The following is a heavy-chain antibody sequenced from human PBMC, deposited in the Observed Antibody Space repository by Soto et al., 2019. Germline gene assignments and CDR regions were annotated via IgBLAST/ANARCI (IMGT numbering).Heavy chain of an antibody. D-gene: IGHD2-15*01. Sequence: QVQLVQSGAEVKKPGSSVKVSCKASGGTFSSYAISWVRQAPGQGLEWMGGIIPIFGTANYAQKFQGRVTITADESTSTAYTELSSLRSEDTAVYYCAREQLGYCSGGSCWVRDYYYYGMDVWGQGTTVTVSS. J-gene: IGHJ6*02. CDR1: GGTFSSYA. CDR3: AREQLGYCSGGSCWVRDYYYYGMDV. CDR2: IIPIFGTA. V-gene: IGHV1-69*01.